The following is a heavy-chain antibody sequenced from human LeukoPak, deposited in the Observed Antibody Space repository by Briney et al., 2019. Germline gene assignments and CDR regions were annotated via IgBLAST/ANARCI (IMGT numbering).Heavy chain of an antibody. CDR3: ARAGWIIPSGIDY. CDR2: IYHTGST. V-gene: IGHV4-38-2*01. CDR1: GYSIRRGYY. D-gene: IGHD2-2*03. J-gene: IGHJ4*02. Sequence: SETLSLTCGVSGYSIRRGYYWAWIRQPPGKRLEWIGTIYHTGSTYYTPSLGSRVTISVDTSKNEFSLNLNSVTAADTAVYYCARAGWIIPSGIDYWGQGALVTVSS.